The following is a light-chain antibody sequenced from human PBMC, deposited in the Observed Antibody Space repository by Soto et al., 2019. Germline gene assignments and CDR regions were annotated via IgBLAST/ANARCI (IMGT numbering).Light chain of an antibody. CDR3: HTYNSYSLHT. CDR1: QSVSRR. Sequence: DIQMTQSPSTLSASVGDRITITCRASQSVSRRLAWFQQKPGKAPKLLIYDASSLESGVPSRFSGRGSGTEFTLTMSSLQPDDCATYYCHTYNSYSLHTFGQGTKVDIK. J-gene: IGKJ2*01. CDR2: DAS. V-gene: IGKV1-5*01.